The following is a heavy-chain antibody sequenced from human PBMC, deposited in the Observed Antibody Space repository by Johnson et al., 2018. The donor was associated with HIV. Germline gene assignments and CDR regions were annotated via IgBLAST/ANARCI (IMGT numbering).Heavy chain of an antibody. J-gene: IGHJ3*02. CDR3: ATRDPTHRPGVFDI. CDR1: GFTFSDYY. CDR2: ISSSGSTR. Sequence: QMQLVESGGGLVKPGGSLRLSCAASGFTFSDYYMSWIRQAPGKGLEWVSYISSSGSTRYYAESVKGRFTISRDNAKNSLYLQMNRLRAEDTAVYYCATRDPTHRPGVFDIWGQGTMVTVSS. V-gene: IGHV3-11*04. D-gene: IGHD1-14*01.